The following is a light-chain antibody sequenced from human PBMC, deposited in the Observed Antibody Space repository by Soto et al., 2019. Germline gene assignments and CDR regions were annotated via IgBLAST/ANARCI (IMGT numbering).Light chain of an antibody. V-gene: IGLV2-14*01. CDR3: DSFTSGSTYV. CDR2: EVS. CDR1: SSDIGAYKY. J-gene: IGLJ1*01. Sequence: QSVLTQPASVSGSPGQSITISCTGTSSDIGAYKYVSWYQQHPGKAPKLMIYEVSNRPSGVSNRFSGSKSGHTASLTISGLQAEDEADYYFDSFTSGSTYVFGTGTKLTVL.